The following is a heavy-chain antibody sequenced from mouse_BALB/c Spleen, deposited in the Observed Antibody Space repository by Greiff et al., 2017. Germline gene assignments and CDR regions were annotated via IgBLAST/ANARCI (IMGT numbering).Heavy chain of an antibody. CDR2: IYPSDSYT. CDR3: TRLRVRRDWYFDV. Sequence: QVQLQQPGAELVRPGASVKLSCKASGYTFTSYWINWVKQRPGQGLEWIGNIYPSDSYTNYNQKFKDKATLTVDKSSSTAYMQLSSPTSEDSAVYYCTRLRVRRDWYFDVWGAGTTVTVSS. V-gene: IGHV1-69*02. J-gene: IGHJ1*01. CDR1: GYTFTSYW.